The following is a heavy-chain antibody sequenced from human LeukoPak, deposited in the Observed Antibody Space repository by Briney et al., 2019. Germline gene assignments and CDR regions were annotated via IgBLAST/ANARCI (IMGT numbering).Heavy chain of an antibody. V-gene: IGHV3-11*01. D-gene: IGHD3-16*01. CDR3: ARGNPLLMITFGGLFDY. J-gene: IGHJ4*02. Sequence: GGSLRLSCGASRFIFSDHYMSWIRQAPGKGLEWISYISDGGRTIHYADSVKGRFTISGDNAKNSLYLQMNSLRPDDTAVYYCARGNPLLMITFGGLFDYWGQGTLVTVSS. CDR2: ISDGGRTI. CDR1: RFIFSDHY.